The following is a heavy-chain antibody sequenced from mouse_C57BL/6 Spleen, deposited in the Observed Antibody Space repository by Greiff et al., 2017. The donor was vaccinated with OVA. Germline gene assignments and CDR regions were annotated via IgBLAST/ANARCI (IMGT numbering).Heavy chain of an antibody. V-gene: IGHV1-82*01. CDR3: ASLKAWFAY. CDR2: IYPGDGDT. CDR1: GYAFSSSW. J-gene: IGHJ3*01. Sequence: VQLQESGPELVKPGASVKISCKASGYAFSSSWMNWVKQRPGKGLEWIGRIYPGDGDTNYNGKFKGKATLTADKSSSTAYMQLSSLTSEDSAVXFCASLKAWFAYWGQGTLVTVSA.